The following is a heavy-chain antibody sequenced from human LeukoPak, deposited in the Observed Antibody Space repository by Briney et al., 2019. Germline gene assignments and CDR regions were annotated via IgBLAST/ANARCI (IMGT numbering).Heavy chain of an antibody. J-gene: IGHJ3*02. CDR1: GCTFTSYA. V-gene: IGHV1-18*01. D-gene: IGHD2-21*01. Sequence: ASVKVSCKASGCTFTSYAISWVRQAPGQGLEWMGWISAYNGNTNYARKLQGRVTMTTDTSTSTAYMELRSLRSDDTAGYYCAILLGDACDIWGQGTMVTVSS. CDR2: ISAYNGNT. CDR3: AILLGDACDI.